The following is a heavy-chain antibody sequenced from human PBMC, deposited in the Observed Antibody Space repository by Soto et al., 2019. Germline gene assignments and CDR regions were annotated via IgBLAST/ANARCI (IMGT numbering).Heavy chain of an antibody. D-gene: IGHD3-10*01. V-gene: IGHV1-18*01. CDR1: GYTFTSYG. J-gene: IGHJ4*02. CDR3: ARHGSGSYYGY. CDR2: ISANNGNT. Sequence: ASVKVSCKASGYTFTSYGISWVRQAPGQGLEWMGWISANNGNTNYAQKVQDRVTMTTDTSTSTAYMELRSLTSDDTAVYYCARHGSGSYYGYWGQGTLVTVSS.